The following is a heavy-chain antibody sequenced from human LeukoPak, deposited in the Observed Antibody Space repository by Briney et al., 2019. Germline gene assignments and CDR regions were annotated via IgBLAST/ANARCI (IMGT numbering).Heavy chain of an antibody. Sequence: SETLSLTCTVSGGFISSYYWSWIRQPPGKGLEWIGYIYYSGSTNYNPSLKSRVTISVDTSKNQFSLKLSSVTAADTAVYYCARDKGYYYDSSGPGAFDIWGQGTMVTVSS. CDR2: IYYSGST. V-gene: IGHV4-59*01. CDR1: GGFISSYY. D-gene: IGHD3-22*01. CDR3: ARDKGYYYDSSGPGAFDI. J-gene: IGHJ3*02.